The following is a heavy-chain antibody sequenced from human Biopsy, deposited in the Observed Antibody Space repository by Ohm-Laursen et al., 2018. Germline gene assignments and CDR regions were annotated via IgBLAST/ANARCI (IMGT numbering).Heavy chain of an antibody. D-gene: IGHD3/OR15-3a*01. J-gene: IGHJ4*02. CDR1: GVYISDYY. CDR2: IYYSGST. V-gene: IGHV4-59*08. CDR3: ASRGLVMASDYYFDY. Sequence: SDTLSLTCRVSGVYISDYYWSWIRQPPGRGLEWVGSIYYSGSTNYNPSLKSRVTISADTSKSQLSLHLTSVTAADTAVYYCASRGLVMASDYYFDYWGQGILVTVSS.